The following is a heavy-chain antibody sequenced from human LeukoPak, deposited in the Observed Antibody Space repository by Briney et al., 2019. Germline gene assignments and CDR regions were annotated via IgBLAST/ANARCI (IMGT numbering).Heavy chain of an antibody. CDR2: IYYSGST. CDR3: ARVLRYSGSIDY. D-gene: IGHD1-26*01. J-gene: IGHJ4*02. Sequence: PSETLSLTCAVSGGSISSGGYYWSWIRQHPGKGLEWIGYIYYSGSTSYNPSLKSRVTISVDTSKNQFSLKLSSVTAADTAVYYCARVLRYSGSIDYWGQGTLVTVSS. V-gene: IGHV4-31*11. CDR1: GGSISSGGYY.